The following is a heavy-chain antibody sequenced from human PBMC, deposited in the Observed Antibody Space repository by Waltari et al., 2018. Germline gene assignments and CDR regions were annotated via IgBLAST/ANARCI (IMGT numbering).Heavy chain of an antibody. CDR1: GGSISSSSYY. CDR2: IYYSGST. Sequence: QLQLQESGPGLVKPSETLSLTCTVSGGSISSSSYYWGWIRQPPGKGLEWIGSIYYSGSTYYNPSLKGRVTISVDTSKNQFSLKLSSVTAADTAVYYCARPHPTTVTTLGAFDIWGQGTMVTVSS. CDR3: ARPHPTTVTTLGAFDI. V-gene: IGHV4-39*07. J-gene: IGHJ3*02. D-gene: IGHD4-17*01.